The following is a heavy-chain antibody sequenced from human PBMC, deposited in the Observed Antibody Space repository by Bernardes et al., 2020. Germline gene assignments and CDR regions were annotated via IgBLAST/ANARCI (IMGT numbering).Heavy chain of an antibody. V-gene: IGHV4-34*01. CDR1: GGSFRGYY. CDR2: INHSGST. D-gene: IGHD2-8*01. CDR3: ARGQGVLMVYASKREGFDY. J-gene: IGHJ4*02. Sequence: SETLSLTCAVYGGSFRGYYWSWIRQPPGKGLEWIGEINHSGSTNYNPSLKSRVTISVDTSKNQFSLKLSSVTAADTAVYYCARGQGVLMVYASKREGFDYWGQGTLVTVSS.